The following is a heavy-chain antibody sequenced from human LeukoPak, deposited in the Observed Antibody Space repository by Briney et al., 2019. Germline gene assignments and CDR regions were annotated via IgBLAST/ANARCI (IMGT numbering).Heavy chain of an antibody. CDR3: ARVLNLVRGPLDY. CDR1: GFTFSSYW. V-gene: IGHV3-7*04. J-gene: IGHJ4*02. D-gene: IGHD3-10*01. Sequence: GGSLRLSCAASGFTFSSYWMSWVRHAPGKGLEWVANIKQDGSEMYYVDSVKGRFTISTDNAKNTLYLHVNSLRVEDTAVYYCARVLNLVRGPLDYWGQGTLVTVSS. CDR2: IKQDGSEM.